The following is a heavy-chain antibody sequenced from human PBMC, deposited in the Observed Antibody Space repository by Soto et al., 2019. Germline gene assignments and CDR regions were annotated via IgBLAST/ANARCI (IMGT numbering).Heavy chain of an antibody. Sequence: VQLQQWGAGLLKPSETLSLTCAVYGGSFSGYYWSXIRXXXXXXXECIGEINHSGSTNYNPSLKSRVTISVDTSKNQFSLKLSSVTAADTAVYYCARHMITFGGVIADYWGQGTLVTVSS. CDR1: GGSFSGYY. CDR2: INHSGST. V-gene: IGHV4-34*01. D-gene: IGHD3-16*02. CDR3: ARHMITFGGVIADY. J-gene: IGHJ4*02.